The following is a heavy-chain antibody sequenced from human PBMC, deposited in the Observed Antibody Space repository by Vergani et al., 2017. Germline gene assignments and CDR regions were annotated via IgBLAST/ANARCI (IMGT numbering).Heavy chain of an antibody. D-gene: IGHD6-6*01. CDR1: GGSISSYY. Sequence: QVQLQESGPGLVKPSETLSLTCTVSGGSISSYYWSWIRQPPGKGLEWIGYIYYSGSTNYNPSLKSRVTISVDTSKNQFSLKLSSVTAADTAVYYCARGLSYDMSSHFFDYWGQGTLVTVSS. J-gene: IGHJ4*02. CDR2: IYYSGST. V-gene: IGHV4-59*01. CDR3: ARGLSYDMSSHFFDY.